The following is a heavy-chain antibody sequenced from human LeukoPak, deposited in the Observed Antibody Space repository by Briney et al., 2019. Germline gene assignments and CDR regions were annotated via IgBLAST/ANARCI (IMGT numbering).Heavy chain of an antibody. Sequence: AGALRLSCAASGFTLSSYAMSWVRQAPGKGLEWVSAISGSGGSTYYAHSVKGRFTISRDNSKNTLYLQMNSLRAEDTAVYYCAKDLGITMVRGVSPFDYWGQGTLVTVSS. J-gene: IGHJ4*02. CDR2: ISGSGGST. D-gene: IGHD3-10*01. CDR1: GFTLSSYA. V-gene: IGHV3-23*01. CDR3: AKDLGITMVRGVSPFDY.